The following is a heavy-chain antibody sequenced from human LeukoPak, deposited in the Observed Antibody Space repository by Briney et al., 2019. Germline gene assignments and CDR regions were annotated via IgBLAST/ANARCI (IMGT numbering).Heavy chain of an antibody. V-gene: IGHV4-59*01. CDR3: ARATKRQLLGAFDI. CDR1: GGSITSYY. J-gene: IGHJ3*02. D-gene: IGHD1-1*01. Sequence: SETLSLTCTVSGGSITSYYWSWIRQPPGPGLEWIGYIYYSGSANYNPSLKSRVTISVDTSKNQFSLKLSSVTAADTAVYYCARATKRQLLGAFDIWGQGTMVTVSS. CDR2: IYYSGSA.